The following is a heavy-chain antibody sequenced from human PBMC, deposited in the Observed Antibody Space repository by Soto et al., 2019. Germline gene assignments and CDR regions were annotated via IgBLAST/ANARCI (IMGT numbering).Heavy chain of an antibody. CDR3: AKSGSSGWYNWFDP. CDR1: GFTFSSYA. CDR2: ISGSGGST. D-gene: IGHD6-19*01. Sequence: GESLKISCAASGFTFSSYAMSWVRQAPGKGLEWVSAISGSGGSTYYADSVKGRFTISRDNSKKTLYLQMNSLRAEDTAVYYCAKSGSSGWYNWFDPWGQGTLVTVSS. V-gene: IGHV3-23*01. J-gene: IGHJ5*02.